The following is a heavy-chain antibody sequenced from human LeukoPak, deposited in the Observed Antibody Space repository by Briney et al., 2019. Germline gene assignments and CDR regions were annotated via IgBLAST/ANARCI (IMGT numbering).Heavy chain of an antibody. CDR3: ARDEDSSGYYV. J-gene: IGHJ4*02. V-gene: IGHV4-30-2*01. CDR1: GVSISSGGYS. D-gene: IGHD3-22*01. CDR2: IYHSGST. Sequence: SETLSLTCAVSGVSISSGGYSWSWIRQPPGKGLEWIGYIYHSGSTYYNPSLKSRVTISVDRSKNQFSLKLSSVTAADTAVYYCARDEDSSGYYVWGQGTLVTVSS.